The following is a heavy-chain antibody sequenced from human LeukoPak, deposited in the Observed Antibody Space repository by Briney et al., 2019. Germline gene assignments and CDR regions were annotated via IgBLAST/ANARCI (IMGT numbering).Heavy chain of an antibody. CDR2: INHSGST. D-gene: IGHD6-19*01. CDR1: GGSFSGYY. V-gene: IGHV4-34*01. CDR3: ARGTGYSSGCSFDY. Sequence: SETLSLTCAVYGGSFSGYYWSWIRQPPGKGLEWIGEINHSGSTNYNPSLKSRVTISVDTSKNQFSLKLSSVTAADTAVYYCARGTGYSSGCSFDYWGQGTLVTVSS. J-gene: IGHJ4*02.